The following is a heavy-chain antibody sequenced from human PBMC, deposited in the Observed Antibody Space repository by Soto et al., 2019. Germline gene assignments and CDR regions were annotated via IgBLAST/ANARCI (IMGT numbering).Heavy chain of an antibody. Sequence: SETLSLTCAVSGGSISSGGYSWSWIRQPPGKGLEWIGYIYHSGSTYYNPSLKSRVTISVDTSKNQFSLKLSSVTAADTAVYYCARRYGPGFDYWGQGTLVT. CDR3: ARRYGPGFDY. J-gene: IGHJ4*02. V-gene: IGHV4-30-2*01. D-gene: IGHD4-17*01. CDR1: GGSISSGGYS. CDR2: IYHSGST.